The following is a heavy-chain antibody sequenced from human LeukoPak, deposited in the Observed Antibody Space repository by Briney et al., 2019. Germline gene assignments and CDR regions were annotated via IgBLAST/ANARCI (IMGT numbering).Heavy chain of an antibody. CDR3: AKGSKQVLFTRNHYMDV. Sequence: PGGSLRLSCAASRFTFSDYYMTWVRQAPGRGLEWVANIKEDGSEKNYVDSVKGRFTISRDNAKNTLYLQMNSLRGEDTAVYYCAKGSKQVLFTRNHYMDVWGKGTTVTISS. J-gene: IGHJ6*03. CDR1: RFTFSDYY. CDR2: IKEDGSEK. V-gene: IGHV3-7*01. D-gene: IGHD5/OR15-5a*01.